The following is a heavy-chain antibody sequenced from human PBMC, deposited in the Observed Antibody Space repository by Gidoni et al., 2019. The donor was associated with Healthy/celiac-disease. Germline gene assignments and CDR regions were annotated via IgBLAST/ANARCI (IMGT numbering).Heavy chain of an antibody. Sequence: EVQLVQSGAEVKKPGESLKISCTGSGYSFTSYWIGWVRQMPGKGLEWMGIIYPGDSDTRYSPSFQGQVTISADKSISTAYLQWSSLKASDTAMYYCARRDGTVAGTIVAFDIWGQGTMVTVSS. CDR2: IYPGDSDT. CDR3: ARRDGTVAGTIVAFDI. CDR1: GYSFTSYW. V-gene: IGHV5-51*03. D-gene: IGHD6-19*01. J-gene: IGHJ3*02.